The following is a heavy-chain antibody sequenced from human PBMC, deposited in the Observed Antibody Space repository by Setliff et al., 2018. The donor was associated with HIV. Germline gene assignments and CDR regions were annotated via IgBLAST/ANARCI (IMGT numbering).Heavy chain of an antibody. Sequence: SETLSLTCTVSGGSITTSSYYWGWIRQPPGKGLEWIGSIYHSGSTYYNPSLKSRVTISVDTSKNQFSLKLSSVTAADTAVYYCARDPSAVGMVRGVIHYFDYWGQGTLVTVSS. V-gene: IGHV4-39*07. J-gene: IGHJ4*02. CDR2: IYHSGST. CDR1: GGSITTSSYY. D-gene: IGHD3-10*01. CDR3: ARDPSAVGMVRGVIHYFDY.